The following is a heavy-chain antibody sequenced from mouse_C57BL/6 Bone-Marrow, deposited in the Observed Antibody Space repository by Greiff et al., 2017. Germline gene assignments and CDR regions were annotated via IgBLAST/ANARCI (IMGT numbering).Heavy chain of an antibody. CDR3: ASEGSLRPLAY. Sequence: EVQLQQSGPVLVKPGASVKMSCKASGYTFTDYYMNWVKQGHGKSLEWIGVINPYNGGTSYNQKFKGKATLTVDTSSSTAYMELNSLTSEDSAVYYCASEGSLRPLAYWGQGTLVTVAA. V-gene: IGHV1-19*01. CDR1: GYTFTDYY. CDR2: INPYNGGT. D-gene: IGHD2-4*01. J-gene: IGHJ3*01.